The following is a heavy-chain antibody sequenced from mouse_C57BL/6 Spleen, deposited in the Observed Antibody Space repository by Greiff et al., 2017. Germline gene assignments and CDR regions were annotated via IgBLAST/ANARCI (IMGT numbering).Heavy chain of an antibody. Sequence: VQLQQSGAELVRPGTSVKVSCKASGYAFTNYLIEWVKQRPGQGLAWIGVINPGSGGTNYNEKFKGKATLTADKSSSTAYMQLSSLTSEDSAVYFCARFITTVVATSRNWYFDVWGTGTTVTVSS. J-gene: IGHJ1*03. CDR3: ARFITTVVATSRNWYFDV. V-gene: IGHV1-54*01. D-gene: IGHD1-1*01. CDR1: GYAFTNYL. CDR2: INPGSGGT.